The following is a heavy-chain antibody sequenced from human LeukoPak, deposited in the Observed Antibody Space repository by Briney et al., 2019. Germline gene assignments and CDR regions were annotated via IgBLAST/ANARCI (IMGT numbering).Heavy chain of an antibody. J-gene: IGHJ4*02. D-gene: IGHD3-9*01. CDR2: IYPGDSDT. V-gene: IGHV5-51*01. Sequence: GESLKISCKGSGYSLTSYWIGWVRQMPGKGLEWMGTIYPGDSDTRYSPSFQGQVTISADKSISTAYLQWSSLKASDTAMYYCATSRTGYSPNYRGQGTLVTVSS. CDR3: ATSRTGYSPNY. CDR1: GYSLTSYW.